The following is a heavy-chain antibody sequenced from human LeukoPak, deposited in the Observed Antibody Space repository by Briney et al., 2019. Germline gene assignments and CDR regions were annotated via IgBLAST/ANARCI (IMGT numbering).Heavy chain of an antibody. J-gene: IGHJ4*02. Sequence: PSETLSITCTVSGGSISSYYWSWIRQPPGKGLEWIGYIYYSGSTNYNPSLKSRVTISVDTSKNQFSLKLSSVTAADTAVYYCARGLDFDYWGQGTLVTVSS. CDR1: GGSISSYY. V-gene: IGHV4-59*01. CDR3: ARGLDFDY. CDR2: IYYSGST.